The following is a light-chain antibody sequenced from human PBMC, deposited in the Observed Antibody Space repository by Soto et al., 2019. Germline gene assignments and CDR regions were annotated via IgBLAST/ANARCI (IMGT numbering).Light chain of an antibody. Sequence: QPVLTQPPSASGTPGQTVTISCSGSSSNIASYSVYWYQQLPGTAPKLLIYEDNQRPSGVPDRFSGSKSDTSASLVIAGLRSGDEADYYCAAWDDSLTILFGGGTKVTVL. CDR1: SSNIASYS. CDR2: EDN. J-gene: IGLJ2*01. V-gene: IGLV1-47*01. CDR3: AAWDDSLTIL.